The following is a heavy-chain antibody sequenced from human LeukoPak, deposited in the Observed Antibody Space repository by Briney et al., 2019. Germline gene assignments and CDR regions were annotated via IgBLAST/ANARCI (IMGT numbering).Heavy chain of an antibody. Sequence: GGSLRLSCAASGFTFSSYWMRWVRQAPGKGLEWVANIKQDGSEKYYVDSVKGRFTISRDNAKNSLYLQMNSLRAEDTAVYYCARKSYYDFWSGYYTLHGWFDPWGQGTLVTVSS. CDR3: ARKSYYDFWSGYYTLHGWFDP. CDR2: IKQDGSEK. J-gene: IGHJ5*02. D-gene: IGHD3-3*01. CDR1: GFTFSSYW. V-gene: IGHV3-7*01.